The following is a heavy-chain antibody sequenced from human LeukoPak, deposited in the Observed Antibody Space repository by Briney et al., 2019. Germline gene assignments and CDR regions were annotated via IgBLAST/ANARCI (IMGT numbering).Heavy chain of an antibody. CDR2: IKQDGGDK. V-gene: IGHV3-7*01. D-gene: IGHD3-22*01. Sequence: GGSLRLSCAASGFTFSAYSMSWVRQAPGKGLEWVANIKQDGGDKYYADSVKGRFTISRDNAKKSLYLYMNSLRAEDTALYFCARDLYYGSSAYFEGYFDYWGQGALVTVSS. J-gene: IGHJ4*02. CDR3: ARDLYYGSSAYFEGYFDY. CDR1: GFTFSAYS.